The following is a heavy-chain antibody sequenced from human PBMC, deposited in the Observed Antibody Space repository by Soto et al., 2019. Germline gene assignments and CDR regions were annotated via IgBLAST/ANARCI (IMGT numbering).Heavy chain of an antibody. D-gene: IGHD3-10*01. CDR1: RMSFTGYY. CDR3: ARGGTITMVRGVIIRTKTTSGRLDY. V-gene: IGHV4-34*01. J-gene: IGHJ4*02. Sequence: SETLSLTCAVDRMSFTGYYWSWISQPPGKGLEWIGEINHSGSTNYNPSLKSRVTISVDTSKNQFSLKLSSVTAADTAVYYCARGGTITMVRGVIIRTKTTSGRLDYWGQGTLVTVS. CDR2: INHSGST.